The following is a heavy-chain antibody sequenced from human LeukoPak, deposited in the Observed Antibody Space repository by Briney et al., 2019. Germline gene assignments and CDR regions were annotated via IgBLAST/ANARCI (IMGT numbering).Heavy chain of an antibody. D-gene: IGHD3-10*01. J-gene: IGHJ2*01. CDR2: ISSGSDYT. Sequence: GGSLRLSCAASGFTFSNAWMGWVRQAPWKGPEWVSSISSGSDYTFYADSVKGRFTISRDNSKNTLYLQMNSLRAGDTAIYHCAKIGVIGNWYYDVWGRGTLVTVSS. V-gene: IGHV3-23*01. CDR1: GFTFSNAW. CDR3: AKIGVIGNWYYDV.